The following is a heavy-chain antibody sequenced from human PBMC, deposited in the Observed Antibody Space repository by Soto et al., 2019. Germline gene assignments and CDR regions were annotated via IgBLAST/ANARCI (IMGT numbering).Heavy chain of an antibody. Sequence: EVQLLESGGGLVQPGGSLRLSCAASGFTFSSYVMSWVRQAPGEGLEWVSGISGSGASTYYADSVKGRFTISRDNSKNTLYLLMNSLRADDTAVYYCAKRTQVWSFDYWGQGALVTVSS. CDR2: ISGSGAST. D-gene: IGHD5-18*01. V-gene: IGHV3-23*01. CDR3: AKRTQVWSFDY. CDR1: GFTFSSYV. J-gene: IGHJ4*02.